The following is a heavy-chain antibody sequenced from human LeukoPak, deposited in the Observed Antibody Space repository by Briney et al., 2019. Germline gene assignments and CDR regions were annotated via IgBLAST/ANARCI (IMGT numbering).Heavy chain of an antibody. D-gene: IGHD4-23*01. CDR2: FDPEDGET. CDR3: ARDLGVTRDRLNDAFDI. J-gene: IGHJ3*02. CDR1: GYTLTELS. V-gene: IGHV1-24*01. Sequence: ASVKVSCKVSGYTLTELSMHWVRQAPGKGLEWMGGFDPEDGETIYAQKFQGRVTMTEDTSTDTAYMELSSLRSEDTAVYYCARDLGVTRDRLNDAFDIWGQGTMVTVSS.